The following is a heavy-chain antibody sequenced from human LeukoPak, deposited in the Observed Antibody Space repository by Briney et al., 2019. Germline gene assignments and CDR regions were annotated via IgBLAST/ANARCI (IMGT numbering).Heavy chain of an antibody. CDR1: GYTFTSYY. V-gene: IGHV1-46*01. CDR2: INPSGGST. D-gene: IGHD3-22*01. CDR3: ARDPVFYDSKDGFDP. J-gene: IGHJ5*02. Sequence: ASVKVSCKASGYTFTSYYMHWVRQAPGQGLEWMGIINPSGGSTSYAQKFQGRVTMTRDTSTSTVYMELSSLRSEDTAVYYCARDPVFYDSKDGFDPWGQGTLVTVSS.